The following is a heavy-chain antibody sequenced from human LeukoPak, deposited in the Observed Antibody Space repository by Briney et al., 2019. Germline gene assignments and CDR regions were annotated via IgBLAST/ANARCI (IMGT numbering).Heavy chain of an antibody. Sequence: SETVSLTCTVSGGSISSYYWSWIRQPPGKGLEWIGYIYYSGSTNYNPSLKSRVTISVDTSKNQFSLKLSSVTAADTAVYYCARVHSGSYYADYYYYMDVWGKGTTVTVSS. D-gene: IGHD1-26*01. CDR1: GGSISSYY. V-gene: IGHV4-59*01. CDR2: IYYSGST. J-gene: IGHJ6*03. CDR3: ARVHSGSYYADYYYYMDV.